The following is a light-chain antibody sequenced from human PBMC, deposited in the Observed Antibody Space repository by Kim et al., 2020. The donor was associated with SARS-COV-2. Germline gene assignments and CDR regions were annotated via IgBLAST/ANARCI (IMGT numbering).Light chain of an antibody. CDR3: SSYAGSNNVV. V-gene: IGLV2-8*01. CDR2: EVS. J-gene: IGLJ2*01. Sequence: GQSVTISCTGTSTDVGGYNYVSWYQQHPGKAPKLMIYEVSRRPAGVPDRFAGSKSGNTSSLTGAGLQAEDEADYYCSSYAGSNNVVFGGGTKLTVL. CDR1: STDVGGYNY.